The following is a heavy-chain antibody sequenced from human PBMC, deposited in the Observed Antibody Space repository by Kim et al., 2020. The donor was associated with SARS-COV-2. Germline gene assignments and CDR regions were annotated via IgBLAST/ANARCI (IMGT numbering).Heavy chain of an antibody. D-gene: IGHD3-22*01. J-gene: IGHJ4*01. Sequence: GGSLRLSCAASGFTFDDYAMHWVRQAPGKGLEWVSLISWDGGSTYYADSVKGRFTISRDNSKNSLYLQMNSLRAEDTALYYCAKDISSWAYDSSDYHSPYFDYWGQGTLVTDSS. CDR2: ISWDGGST. CDR1: GFTFDDYA. V-gene: IGHV3-43D*03. CDR3: AKDISSWAYDSSDYHSPYFDY.